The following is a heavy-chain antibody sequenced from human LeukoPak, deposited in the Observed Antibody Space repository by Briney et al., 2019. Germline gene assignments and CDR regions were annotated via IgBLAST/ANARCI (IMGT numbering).Heavy chain of an antibody. CDR2: ISSSSSYI. V-gene: IGHV3-21*01. CDR1: GYTFSSYS. CDR3: ARAISCGGDCYYFDY. J-gene: IGHJ4*02. Sequence: GGSLRLSCAASGYTFSSYSMNWVRQAPGKGLEWVPSISSSSSYIYYADSVKGRFTISRDNAKNSLYLQMNSLRAEDTAVYYCARAISCGGDCYYFDYWGQGTLVTVSS. D-gene: IGHD2-21*02.